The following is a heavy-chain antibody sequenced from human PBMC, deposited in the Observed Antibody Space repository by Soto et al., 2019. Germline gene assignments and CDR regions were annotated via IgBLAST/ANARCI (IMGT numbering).Heavy chain of an antibody. CDR3: ARGREPYNWNYGGY. CDR2: IYYSGST. CDR1: GGSISPYY. J-gene: IGHJ4*02. D-gene: IGHD1-7*01. V-gene: IGHV4-59*01. Sequence: PSETLSLTCTVSGGSISPYYWTWIRQPPGKGLEWIGYIYYSGSTNYNPSLKSRVAISVDTSKNQFSLKLNSLTAADTAVYYCARGREPYNWNYGGYWGKGALVTSPQ.